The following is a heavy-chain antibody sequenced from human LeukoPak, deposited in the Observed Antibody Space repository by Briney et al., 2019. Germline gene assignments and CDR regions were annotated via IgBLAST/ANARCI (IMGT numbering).Heavy chain of an antibody. Sequence: GGSLRLSCAASGFTFSDYSMNWVRQAPGKGLEWISYISGSGTIYYADSVKGRFTISRDNAQRLVYLQMNSLRAEDTALYYCSRVRVLVGATIPFDYWGQGTLVTVAS. CDR1: GFTFSDYS. CDR2: ISGSGTI. V-gene: IGHV3-48*01. J-gene: IGHJ4*02. CDR3: SRVRVLVGATIPFDY. D-gene: IGHD1-26*01.